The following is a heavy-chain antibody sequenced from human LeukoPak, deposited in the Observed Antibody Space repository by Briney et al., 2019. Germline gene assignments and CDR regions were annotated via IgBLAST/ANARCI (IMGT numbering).Heavy chain of an antibody. D-gene: IGHD6-13*01. CDR3: ARDQGSAAGRLLDY. CDR2: IYYRGST. Sequence: SETLSLTCTVSGGSISGYYWSWIRQPPGKGLEWIGYIYYRGSTNYNPSLKSRVTISVDTSKNQFSLKLSSVTAADTAIYYCARDQGSAAGRLLDYWGQGTLVTVSS. V-gene: IGHV4-59*01. J-gene: IGHJ4*02. CDR1: GGSISGYY.